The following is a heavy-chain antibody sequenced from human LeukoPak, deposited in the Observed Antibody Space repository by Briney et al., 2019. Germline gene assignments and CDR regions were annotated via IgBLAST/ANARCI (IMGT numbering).Heavy chain of an antibody. CDR3: AKDTPGLDY. Sequence: GRSLRLSCAASGFTFSSYGMHWVRQAPGKGLEWVAVISYDGSNKYYADSVKGRFTITRDNSKNTLYLQMNSLRAEDTAVYYCAKDTPGLDYWGQGTLVTVSS. J-gene: IGHJ4*02. CDR1: GFTFSSYG. V-gene: IGHV3-30*18. CDR2: ISYDGSNK.